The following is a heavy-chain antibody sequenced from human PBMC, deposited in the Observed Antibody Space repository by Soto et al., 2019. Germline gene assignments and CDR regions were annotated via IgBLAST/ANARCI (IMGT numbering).Heavy chain of an antibody. CDR2: LYWDGDR. J-gene: IGHJ6*03. Sequence: QITLRESGPTLVKATQTLTLTCSFSGFSLSTSGVGVGWIRQPPGKALEWLALLYWDGDRRYSPSLNSRLTIIKDTSKNQVVLTMTNMDPVDTGTYYCAHYTVDTYMDVWGNGTTVTVSS. D-gene: IGHD4-4*01. V-gene: IGHV2-5*02. CDR3: AHYTVDTYMDV. CDR1: GFSLSTSGVG.